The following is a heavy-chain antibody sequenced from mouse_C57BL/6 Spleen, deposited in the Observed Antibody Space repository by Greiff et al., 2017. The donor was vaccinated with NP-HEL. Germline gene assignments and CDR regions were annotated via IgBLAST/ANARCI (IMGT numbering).Heavy chain of an antibody. D-gene: IGHD1-1*01. Sequence: VQLQQSGAELVRPGTSVKMSCKASGYTFTNYWIGWAKQRPGHGLEWIGDIYPGGGYTNYNEKFKGKATLTADKSSRTAYMQFSSLTSEDSAIYYCARQVVAGFDYWGQGTTLTVSS. J-gene: IGHJ2*01. V-gene: IGHV1-63*01. CDR3: ARQVVAGFDY. CDR2: IYPGGGYT. CDR1: GYTFTNYW.